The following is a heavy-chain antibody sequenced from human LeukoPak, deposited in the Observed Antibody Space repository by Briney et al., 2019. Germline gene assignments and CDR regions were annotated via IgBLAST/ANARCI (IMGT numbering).Heavy chain of an antibody. CDR3: ARGPGPADDGGGYCFDY. D-gene: IGHD3-22*01. V-gene: IGHV1-46*01. CDR2: INPSGGRT. CDR1: GYTFTIYY. J-gene: IGHJ4*02. Sequence: ASVTVSFKASGYTFTIYYLYWVRQAHGQGKEWMGVINPSGGRTTSAQKFQGRVTMSRDTSTSTVYMELLSLRSEDTAVYYCARGPGPADDGGGYCFDYWGQGTLVTVSS.